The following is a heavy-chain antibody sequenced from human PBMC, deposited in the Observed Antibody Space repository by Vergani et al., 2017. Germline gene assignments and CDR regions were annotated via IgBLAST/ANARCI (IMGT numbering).Heavy chain of an antibody. D-gene: IGHD1-26*01. CDR2: IISSSSYI. V-gene: IGHV3-21*01. Sequence: EVQLVESGGGLVKPGGSLRLSCAASGFTFSSYSMNWVRQAPGKGLEWVSSIISSSSYIYYADSVKGRFTISRDNAKNSLYLQMNSLRAEDTAVYYCARGTPKVGDRVDFDYWGQGTLVTVSS. J-gene: IGHJ4*02. CDR3: ARGTPKVGDRVDFDY. CDR1: GFTFSSYS.